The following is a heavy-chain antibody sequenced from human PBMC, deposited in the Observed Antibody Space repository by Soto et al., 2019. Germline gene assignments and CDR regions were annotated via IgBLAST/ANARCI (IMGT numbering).Heavy chain of an antibody. CDR2: IIPIFGTA. V-gene: IGHV1-69*13. CDR1: GGTFSNYA. J-gene: IGHJ4*02. Sequence: GASVKVSCKASGGTFSNYAISWARQAPGQGLEWMGGIIPIFGTANYAQKFQGRVTITADESTRTAYMELSSLRSEDTAVYYCARDGTLYDSSGYYYLYWGQGTLVTVSS. CDR3: ARDGTLYDSSGYYYLY. D-gene: IGHD3-22*01.